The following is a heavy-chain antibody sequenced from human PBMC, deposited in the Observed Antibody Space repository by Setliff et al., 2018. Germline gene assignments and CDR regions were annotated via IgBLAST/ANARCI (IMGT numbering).Heavy chain of an antibody. D-gene: IGHD3-3*01. CDR3: ARVPAGEWLPHDWYFDL. CDR2: FYHSGNT. V-gene: IGHV4-34*01. Sequence: SETLSLTCAVYGGSFSTYYWIWIRQPPGKGLEWIGCFYHSGNTYYNPSLKSRVTISVDTSKNQFSLKLSSVTAADTAVYYCARVPAGEWLPHDWYFDLWGRGTLVTAPQ. CDR1: GGSFSTYY. J-gene: IGHJ2*01.